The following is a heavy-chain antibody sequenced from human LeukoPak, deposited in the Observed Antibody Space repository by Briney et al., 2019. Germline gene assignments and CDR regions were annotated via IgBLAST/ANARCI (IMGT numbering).Heavy chain of an antibody. V-gene: IGHV3-15*01. CDR3: TTPPVLSMTTIDY. CDR1: GFTFSNAW. CDR2: IKGKTDGGTT. J-gene: IGHJ4*02. Sequence: PGGSLRLSCAASGFTFSNAWMSWVRQAPGKGLEWVGRIKGKTDGGTTDYAAPVKGRFTISRDDSKNTLYLQMNSLKTEDTAVYYCTTPPVLSMTTIDYWGQGTLVTVSS. D-gene: IGHD3-16*01.